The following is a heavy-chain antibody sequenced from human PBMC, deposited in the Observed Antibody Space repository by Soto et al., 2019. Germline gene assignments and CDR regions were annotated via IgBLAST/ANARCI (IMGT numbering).Heavy chain of an antibody. CDR1: GFTFSSYG. D-gene: IGHD2-2*01. V-gene: IGHV3-33*01. CDR2: IWYDGSNK. Sequence: QVQLVESRGGVVQPGRSLRLSCAASGFTFSSYGMHWVRQAPGKGLEWVAVIWYDGSNKYYADSVKGRFTISRDNSKNTLYLQMNSLRAEDTAVYYCARDQDIVVVPAAMHPYFDYWGQGTLVTVSS. J-gene: IGHJ4*02. CDR3: ARDQDIVVVPAAMHPYFDY.